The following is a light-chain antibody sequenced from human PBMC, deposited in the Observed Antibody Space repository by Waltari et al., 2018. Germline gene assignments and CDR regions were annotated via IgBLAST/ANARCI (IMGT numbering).Light chain of an antibody. CDR1: QDIAGY. CDR3: QQLHTYPLT. Sequence: IQLTQSLSSLSASVGDRVTITCRASQDIAGYLAWYQQKPGKAPNLLIYVSSTLQSGVPSRFSGSGSGTVFTLTISSLQPEDFATYYCQQLHTYPLTFGGGTTVDI. J-gene: IGKJ4*01. V-gene: IGKV1-9*01. CDR2: VSS.